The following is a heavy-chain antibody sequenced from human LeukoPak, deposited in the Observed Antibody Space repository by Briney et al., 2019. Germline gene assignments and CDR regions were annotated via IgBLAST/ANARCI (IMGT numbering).Heavy chain of an antibody. Sequence: GGSLRLSCAASGFTFGSYAMYWVRQAPGKGLEWVSGIFGSGGSAHYADSVKGRFTISRDNSKNTVYLQMDSLRVEDTAIYYRAKTTTGYSSGRYPAWPIDYWGQGTLVTVSS. V-gene: IGHV3-23*01. CDR3: AKTTTGYSSGRYPAWPIDY. J-gene: IGHJ4*02. CDR2: IFGSGGSA. D-gene: IGHD2-15*01. CDR1: GFTFGSYA.